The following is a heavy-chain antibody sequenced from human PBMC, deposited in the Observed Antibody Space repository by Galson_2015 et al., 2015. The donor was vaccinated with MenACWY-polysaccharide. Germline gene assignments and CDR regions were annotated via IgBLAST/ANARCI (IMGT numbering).Heavy chain of an antibody. CDR1: GFSLSSCTYG. J-gene: IGHJ4*02. V-gene: IGHV3-33*08. D-gene: IGHD4-11*01. CDR3: ARGVYSLDS. Sequence: SLRLSCAASGFSLSSCTYGMHWVRQAPGKGLEWVAVIGCDGNTKYYADSVRGRFTISRDNSMNSLYLQMNSLRAEDTAVYYCARGVYSLDSWGQGTLVTVSS. CDR2: IGCDGNTK.